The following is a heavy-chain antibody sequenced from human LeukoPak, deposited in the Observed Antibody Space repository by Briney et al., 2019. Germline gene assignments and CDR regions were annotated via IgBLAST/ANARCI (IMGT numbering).Heavy chain of an antibody. V-gene: IGHV3-33*01. CDR3: ASQGSGGSLYAFDS. CDR2: IWYDGSNK. D-gene: IGHD2-15*01. Sequence: GGSLRLSCAASGFTFSSFGMHWVRQAPGKGLEWVAVIWYDGSNKYYADSVKGRFTISRDNSKNTLYLQMNSLRAEDTAVYYCASQGSGGSLYAFDSWGRGAMVTVSS. J-gene: IGHJ3*01. CDR1: GFTFSSFG.